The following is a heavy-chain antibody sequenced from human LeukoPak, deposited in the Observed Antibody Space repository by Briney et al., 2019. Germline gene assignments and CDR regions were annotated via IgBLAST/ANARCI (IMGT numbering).Heavy chain of an antibody. CDR1: GYSFITYW. V-gene: IGHV5-51*01. D-gene: IGHD6-13*01. CDR2: IYPGDSDT. CDR3: ARPEGSWYNWFDP. Sequence: GESLKISCKGSGYSFITYWIGWVRQMPGKGLEWMGIIYPGDSDTRYSPSFQGQVTISADKSISTAYLQWSSLKASDTAMYYCARPEGSWYNWFDPWGQGTLVTVSS. J-gene: IGHJ5*02.